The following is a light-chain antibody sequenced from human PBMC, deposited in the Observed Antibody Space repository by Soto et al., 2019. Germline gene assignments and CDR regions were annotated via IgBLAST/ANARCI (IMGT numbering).Light chain of an antibody. CDR1: QSLLYSDGRTY. CDR3: MQSIQFPIT. Sequence: DVVLTQTPRSLSVTPGQPASISCKSSQSLLYSDGRTYVYWYLQKPGQPPQLLIHEVSNRFSGVPDRFSGSGSGTDFTLKISRVEAEDVGVFYCMQSIQFPITFGGGTNVEIK. V-gene: IGKV2D-29*01. J-gene: IGKJ4*01. CDR2: EVS.